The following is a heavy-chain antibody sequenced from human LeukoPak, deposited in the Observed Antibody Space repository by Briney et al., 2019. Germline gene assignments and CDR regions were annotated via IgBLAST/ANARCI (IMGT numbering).Heavy chain of an antibody. D-gene: IGHD3-10*01. V-gene: IGHV3-11*06. CDR1: GFTFSDYY. CDR3: TRVGAFSGSYTDY. J-gene: IGHJ4*02. CDR2: ITSSGSYT. Sequence: GGSLRLSSAASGFTFSDYYMTWIRQAPGKGLEYISYITSSGSYTNYAASVKGRFTISRDNFKNSLYLQMTSLRAEDTAVYYCTRVGAFSGSYTDYWGQGTLVTVSS.